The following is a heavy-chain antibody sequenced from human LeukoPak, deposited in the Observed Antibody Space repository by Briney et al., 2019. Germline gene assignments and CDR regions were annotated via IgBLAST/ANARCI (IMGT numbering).Heavy chain of an antibody. CDR3: ARDHYDILTGYCNFDY. D-gene: IGHD3-9*01. Sequence: SVKVSCKASGGTFSSYAISWVRQAPGQGLEWMGGIIPIFGTANYAQKFQGRVTITTDESTSTAYMELRSLRSDDTAVYYCARDHYDILTGYCNFDYWGQGTLVTVSS. J-gene: IGHJ4*02. CDR2: IIPIFGTA. V-gene: IGHV1-69*05. CDR1: GGTFSSYA.